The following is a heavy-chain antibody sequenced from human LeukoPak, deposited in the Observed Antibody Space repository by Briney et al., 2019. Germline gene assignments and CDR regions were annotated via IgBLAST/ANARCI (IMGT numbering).Heavy chain of an antibody. CDR1: GGTFSSYA. V-gene: IGHV1-69*04. CDR3: ARDGAPVVSPEDPNYYYYGMDV. CDR2: IIPILGIA. D-gene: IGHD2-15*01. J-gene: IGHJ6*02. Sequence: ASVKVSCKASGGTFSSYAISWVRQAPGQGLEWMGRIIPILGIANYAQKLQGRVTITADKSTSTAYMELSSLRSEDTAVYYCARDGAPVVSPEDPNYYYYGMDVWGQGTTVTVSS.